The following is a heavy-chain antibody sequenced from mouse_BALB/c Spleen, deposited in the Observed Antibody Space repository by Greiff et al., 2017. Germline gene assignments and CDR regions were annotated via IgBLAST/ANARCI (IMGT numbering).Heavy chain of an antibody. CDR2: ISDGGSYT. CDR1: GFTFSDYY. CDR3: ARENYEAY. J-gene: IGHJ3*01. D-gene: IGHD2-4*01. V-gene: IGHV5-4*02. Sequence: EVHLVESGGGLVKPGGSLKLSCAASGFTFSDYYMYWVRQTPEKRLEWVATISDGGSYTYYPDSVKGRFTISRDNAKNNLYLQMSSLKSEDTAMYYCARENYEAYWGQGTLVTVSA.